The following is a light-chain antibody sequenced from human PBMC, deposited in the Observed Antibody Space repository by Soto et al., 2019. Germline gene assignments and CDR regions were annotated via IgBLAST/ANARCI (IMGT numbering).Light chain of an antibody. J-gene: IGKJ5*01. V-gene: IGKV1-39*01. Sequence: IQLTQSPSSLSASVGDSVTITCRASQSISSYLNWYQQKPGKAPKLLIYAASSLQSGVPSRFSGSGSGTDFTLTISSLQPEDFATYYCQQSYSTPITFGQGTRLEIK. CDR2: AAS. CDR3: QQSYSTPIT. CDR1: QSISSY.